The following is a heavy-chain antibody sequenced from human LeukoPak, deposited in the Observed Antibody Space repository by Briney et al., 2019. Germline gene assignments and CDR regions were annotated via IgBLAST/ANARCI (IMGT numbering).Heavy chain of an antibody. CDR3: ARDEGPYGSGSYFRRYYFDY. D-gene: IGHD3-10*01. V-gene: IGHV3-23*01. CDR1: GFTFSSNA. J-gene: IGHJ4*02. Sequence: PGGSLRLSCAASGFTFSSNAMSWVRQAPGKGLEWVSGIVGSGGASFYADSVKGRFTISRDNSKNTLYLQMNSLRAEDTAVYYCARDEGPYGSGSYFRRYYFDYWGQGTLVTVSS. CDR2: IVGSGGAS.